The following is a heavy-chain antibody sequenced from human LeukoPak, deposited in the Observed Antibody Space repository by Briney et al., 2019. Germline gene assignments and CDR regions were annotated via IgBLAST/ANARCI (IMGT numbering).Heavy chain of an antibody. V-gene: IGHV1-3*01. CDR1: GYTFASYT. J-gene: IGHJ5*02. Sequence: ASVKVSCKASGYTFASYTIHWVRQAPGQRLEWMGWINAGNGNTKYSQKFQGRVTITRDTSASTAYMELNSLRSEDTAVYYCVRGDSSSWYAGDWFDPWGQGTLVTVSS. D-gene: IGHD6-13*01. CDR3: VRGDSSSWYAGDWFDP. CDR2: INAGNGNT.